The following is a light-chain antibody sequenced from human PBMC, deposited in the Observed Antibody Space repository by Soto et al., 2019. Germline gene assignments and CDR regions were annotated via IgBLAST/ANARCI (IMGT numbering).Light chain of an antibody. CDR3: AAWDDSLNGYV. J-gene: IGLJ1*01. CDR1: SSNIGSNT. Sequence: QSVLTQPPSASGTPGQRVTVSCSGSSSNIGSNTVKWYQQLPRTAPKLLIYSNNQRPSGVPDRFSGSKSGSPASLAISGLQSEDEADYYCAAWDDSLNGYVFGTGTKVTVL. V-gene: IGLV1-44*01. CDR2: SNN.